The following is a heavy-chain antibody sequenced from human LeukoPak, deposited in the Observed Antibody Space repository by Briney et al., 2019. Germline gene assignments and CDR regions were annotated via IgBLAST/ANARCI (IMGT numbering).Heavy chain of an antibody. CDR1: GYTFTSYG. CDR3: ARDYRRVAAADPYYDYYMDV. V-gene: IGHV1-18*01. J-gene: IGHJ6*03. D-gene: IGHD6-13*01. CDR2: ISAYNGNT. Sequence: GASVKVSCKASGYTFTSYGISWARQAPGQGLEWMGWISAYNGNTNYAQKLQGRVTMTTDTSTSTAYMELRSLRSDDTAVYYCARDYRRVAAADPYYDYYMDVWGKGTTVTVSS.